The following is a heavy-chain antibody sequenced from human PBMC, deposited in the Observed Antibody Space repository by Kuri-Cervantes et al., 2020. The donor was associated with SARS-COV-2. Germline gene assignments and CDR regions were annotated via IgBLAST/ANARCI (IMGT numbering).Heavy chain of an antibody. D-gene: IGHD3-16*01. V-gene: IGHV1-24*01. Sequence: ASVKVSRKMCGYSLTELSIYWVRLAPGKGLEWVGGFDPEDGERVSAQKFQGRVTMTEDTSTDTAYLELRSLRSDDTAVYYCATGLVYARSPLPSHYYGLSVWGQGTTVTVSS. CDR1: GYSLTELS. CDR3: ATGLVYARSPLPSHYYGLSV. CDR2: FDPEDGER. J-gene: IGHJ6*02.